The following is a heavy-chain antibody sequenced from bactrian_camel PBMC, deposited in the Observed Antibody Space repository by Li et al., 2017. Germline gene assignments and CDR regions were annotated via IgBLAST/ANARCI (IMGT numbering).Heavy chain of an antibody. CDR2: INSGGGTT. CDR1: GFTVSAYA. V-gene: IGHV3S31*01. CDR3: AKDWSDGDRWLKGTLGRAKALGEYHY. J-gene: IGHJ4*01. D-gene: IGHD1*01. Sequence: DVQLVESGGGMVQPGGSLRISCEASGFTVSAYAMSWVRQAPGKGLEWVSIINSGGGTTYYADSVTGRFTISRDNAKNTLYLQLNSLKTEDTAMYYCAKDWSDGDRWLKGTLGRAKALGEYHYWGQGTQVTVS.